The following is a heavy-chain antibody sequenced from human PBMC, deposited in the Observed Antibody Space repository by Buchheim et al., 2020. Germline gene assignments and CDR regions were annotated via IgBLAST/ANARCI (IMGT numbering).Heavy chain of an antibody. J-gene: IGHJ4*02. D-gene: IGHD3-16*02. V-gene: IGHV3-49*03. CDR1: GFTFGDYA. CDR3: TSFVYVWGSYRPYPDY. Sequence: EVQLVESGGGLVQPGRSLRLSCTASGFTFGDYAMSWFRQAPGKGLEWVGFIRSKAYGGTTEYAASVKGRSTITRDDSKSIAYLQMNSLKTEDTAVYYCTSFVYVWGSYRPYPDYWGQGTL. CDR2: IRSKAYGGTT.